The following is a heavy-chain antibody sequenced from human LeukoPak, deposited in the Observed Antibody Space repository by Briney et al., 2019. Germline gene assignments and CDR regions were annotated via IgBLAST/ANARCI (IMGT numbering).Heavy chain of an antibody. D-gene: IGHD2-15*01. CDR3: ANVAKGRFFFYYMDV. Sequence: GASVRVSCKVSGYSRNRFGVTWVRQAPGQGLEWIGWISSDNNIPRYAGKFQGRVTLTTDTSKTTGYMELRSLRSDDSAVYFCANVAKGRFFFYYMDVWGKGTTVTVSS. J-gene: IGHJ6*03. V-gene: IGHV1-18*01. CDR2: ISSDNNIP. CDR1: GYSRNRFG.